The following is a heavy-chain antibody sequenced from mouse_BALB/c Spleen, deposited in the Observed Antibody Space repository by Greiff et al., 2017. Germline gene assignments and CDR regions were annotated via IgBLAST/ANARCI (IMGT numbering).Heavy chain of an antibody. CDR2: ISDGGSYT. V-gene: IGHV5-4*02. J-gene: IGHJ2*01. CDR3: AREGYDDYFDY. Sequence: EVQVVESGGGLVKPGGSLKLSCAASGFTFSDYYMYWVRQTPEKRLEWVATISDGGSYTYYPDSVKGRFTISRDNAKNNLYLQMSSLKSEDTAMYYCAREGYDDYFDYWGQGTTLTVSS. CDR1: GFTFSDYY. D-gene: IGHD2-14*01.